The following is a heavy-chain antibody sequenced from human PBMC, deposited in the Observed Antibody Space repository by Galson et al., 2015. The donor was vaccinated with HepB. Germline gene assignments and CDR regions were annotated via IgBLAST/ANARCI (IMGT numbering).Heavy chain of an antibody. CDR2: ITPIFGTA. V-gene: IGHV1-69*13. CDR1: GGTFSTHA. J-gene: IGHJ4*02. CDR3: AREGIAAATNPVDY. D-gene: IGHD6-13*01. Sequence: SVKVSCKASGGTFSTHAMSWVRQAPGQGLEWMGGITPIFGTANYAQKFQGRVTITADESTSTVYMELSSLRSEDTAVYCCAREGIAAATNPVDYWGQGTLVTVSS.